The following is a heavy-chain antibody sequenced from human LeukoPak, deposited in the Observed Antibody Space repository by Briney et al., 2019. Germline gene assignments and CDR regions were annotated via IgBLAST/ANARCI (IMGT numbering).Heavy chain of an antibody. V-gene: IGHV3-53*01. J-gene: IGHJ6*04. Sequence: GGSLRLPCVASGVTLSNYAMSWVRQAPGKGLEWVSIMHSVGTTYYADSVKGRFTFSRDNSKNTLYLQMNNLRAEDTAVYYCARDGSSGRGYYYYYGMDVWGEGTTVTVSS. D-gene: IGHD1-26*01. CDR3: ARDGSSGRGYYYYYGMDV. CDR1: GVTLSNYA. CDR2: MHSVGTT.